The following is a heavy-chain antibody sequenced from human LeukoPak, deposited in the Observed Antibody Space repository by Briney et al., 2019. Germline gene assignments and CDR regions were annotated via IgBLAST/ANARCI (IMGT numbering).Heavy chain of an antibody. CDR3: ARTFGEFSGFDY. Sequence: SETLSLTCTVSGGSISSYYWSWIRQPPGKGLEWIGYIYYSGSTNYNPSLKSRVTISVDTSKNQFSLKLSSVTAADTAVYYCARTFGEFSGFDYWGQGALVTVSS. V-gene: IGHV4-59*01. CDR2: IYYSGST. CDR1: GGSISSYY. J-gene: IGHJ4*02. D-gene: IGHD3-10*01.